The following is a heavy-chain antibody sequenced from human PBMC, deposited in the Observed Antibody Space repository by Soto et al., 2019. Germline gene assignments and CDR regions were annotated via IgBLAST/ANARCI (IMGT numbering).Heavy chain of an antibody. Sequence: SETLSLTCAVYGGSFSGYYWSWIRQPPGKGLEWIGEINHSGSTNYNPSLKSRVTISVDTSKNQFSLKLSSVTAADTAVYYCARGSRTRITMVRGASNKYFDYWGQGTLVTVSS. CDR1: GGSFSGYY. J-gene: IGHJ4*02. CDR2: INHSGST. CDR3: ARGSRTRITMVRGASNKYFDY. D-gene: IGHD3-10*01. V-gene: IGHV4-34*01.